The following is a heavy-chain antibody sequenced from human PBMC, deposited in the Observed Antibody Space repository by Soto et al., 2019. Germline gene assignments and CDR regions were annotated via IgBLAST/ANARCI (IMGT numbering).Heavy chain of an antibody. CDR2: ISTYNGNT. Sequence: QVQLVQSGAEVKKPGASVKVSCKASGYTFTTYGINWVRQAPGQGLEWMGWISTYNGNTNYARTLQGRVSMTTDTSTSTAYMELRSLRSDGTAVYYCARHISTDCIAFDIWGQGTMVTVSS. CDR1: GYTFTTYG. V-gene: IGHV1-18*01. J-gene: IGHJ3*02. D-gene: IGHD2-21*02. CDR3: ARHISTDCIAFDI.